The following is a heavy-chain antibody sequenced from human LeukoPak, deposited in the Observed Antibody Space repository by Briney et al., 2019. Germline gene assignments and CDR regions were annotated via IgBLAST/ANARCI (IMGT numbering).Heavy chain of an antibody. J-gene: IGHJ3*02. CDR1: GGSFSGYY. CDR3: AREFPGIAVAGTRGRRAGDI. Sequence: PSETLSLTCAVYGGSFSGYYWSWIRQPPGKGLEWIGEINHSGSTNYNPSLKGRVTISVDTSKNQFSLKLSSVTAADTAVYYCAREFPGIAVAGTRGRRAGDIWGQGTMVTVSS. CDR2: INHSGST. D-gene: IGHD6-19*01. V-gene: IGHV4-34*01.